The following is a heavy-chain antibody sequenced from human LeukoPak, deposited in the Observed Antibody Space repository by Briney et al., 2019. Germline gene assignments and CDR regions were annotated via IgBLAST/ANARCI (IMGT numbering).Heavy chain of an antibody. CDR3: ARGIAGRIATFGVIRGGYFDY. Sequence: PGGSLRLSCAASGFTFSNFGLNWVRQAPGRGLEWASYIGSSATVTNYADAVEGRFTISRDNAAKLLYLQMDSLRVEDTAVYYCARGIAGRIATFGVIRGGYFDYWGQGTLVAVSS. V-gene: IGHV3-48*01. CDR2: IGSSATVT. J-gene: IGHJ4*02. CDR1: GFTFSNFG. D-gene: IGHD3-3*01.